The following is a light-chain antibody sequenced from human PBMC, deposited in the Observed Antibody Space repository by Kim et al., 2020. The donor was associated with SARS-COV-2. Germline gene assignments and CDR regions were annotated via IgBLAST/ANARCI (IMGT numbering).Light chain of an antibody. Sequence: DIQMTQSPSTLSASIGDRVTNTCRASQSISSWLAWYQQKPGKAPNLLIYKASSLQSGVPSRFSGSGSGTEFTLTISSLQPDDFATYYCQQYDDYSTFGQGTKVDIK. J-gene: IGKJ1*01. V-gene: IGKV1-5*03. CDR2: KAS. CDR3: QQYDDYST. CDR1: QSISSW.